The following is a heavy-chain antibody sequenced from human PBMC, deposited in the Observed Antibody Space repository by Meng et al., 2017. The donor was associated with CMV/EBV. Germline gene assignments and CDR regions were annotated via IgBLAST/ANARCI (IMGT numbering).Heavy chain of an antibody. Sequence: QVQLVQSGSEAKKPGASVKVSCKTSGYTFVGHYIHWVRQAPGQGLEWMGRINPKSAGTDYVEKFQGRVTMTRDTSNSIVYMELSRLTADDTAVYYCTRTWIDSFTPDFDYWGQGSLVTVS. CDR2: INPKSAGT. J-gene: IGHJ4*02. V-gene: IGHV1-2*06. CDR3: TRTWIDSFTPDFDY. D-gene: IGHD2-2*03. CDR1: GYTFVGHY.